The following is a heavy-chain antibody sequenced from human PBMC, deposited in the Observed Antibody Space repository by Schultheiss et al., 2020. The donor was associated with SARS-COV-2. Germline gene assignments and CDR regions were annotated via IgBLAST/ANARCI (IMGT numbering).Heavy chain of an antibody. Sequence: GGSLRLSCAASGFTFSDYYMSWIRQAPGKGLEWVAVISYDGSNKYYADSVKGRFTISRDNSKNTLYLQMNSLRAEDTAVYYCARGIIAAADFYYYYGMDVWGQGTTVTVSS. D-gene: IGHD6-13*01. CDR2: ISYDGSNK. J-gene: IGHJ6*02. V-gene: IGHV3-30*03. CDR1: GFTFSDYY. CDR3: ARGIIAAADFYYYYGMDV.